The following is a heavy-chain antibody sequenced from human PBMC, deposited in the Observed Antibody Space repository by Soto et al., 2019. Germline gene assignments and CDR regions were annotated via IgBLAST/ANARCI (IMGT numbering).Heavy chain of an antibody. CDR2: IDPSDSYT. D-gene: IGHD5-18*01. CDR1: GYSFTSYW. CDR3: ARLIQLWSNHYCGMDV. V-gene: IGHV5-10-1*01. J-gene: IGHJ6*02. Sequence: PGESLKISCKGSGYSFTSYWISWVRQMPGKGLECMGRIDPSDSYTNYSPSFQGHVTISADKSISTAYLQWSILKASDTAMYYCARLIQLWSNHYCGMDVWGQGTTVTVSS.